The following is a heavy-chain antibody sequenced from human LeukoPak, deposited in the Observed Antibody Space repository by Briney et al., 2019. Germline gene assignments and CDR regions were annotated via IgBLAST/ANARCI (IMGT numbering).Heavy chain of an antibody. CDR2: IKQDGSAK. CDR3: ARDNGWSADF. D-gene: IGHD2-15*01. J-gene: IGHJ4*02. V-gene: IGHV3-7*03. Sequence: PGGSLRLSCAASGFTFSRHWMYWVRQAPGKGLEWVANIKQDGSAKSYVDSVKGRFTISRDNAKNSLFLQMNSLRAEDTAVYYCARDNGWSADFWGQGTLVTVSS. CDR1: GFTFSRHW.